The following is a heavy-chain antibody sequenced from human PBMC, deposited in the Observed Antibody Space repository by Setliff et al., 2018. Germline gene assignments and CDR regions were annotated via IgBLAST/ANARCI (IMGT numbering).Heavy chain of an antibody. Sequence: SETLSLTCTVSGGSISSSSYYWGWIRQPPGKGLEWIGSIYYSGSTYYNPSLKSRVTISVDTSKNQFSLKLSSVTAADTAVYYCARHTISIVDVWGKGTTVTVS. CDR2: IYYSGST. CDR1: GGSISSSSYY. D-gene: IGHD3-9*01. CDR3: ARHTISIVDV. J-gene: IGHJ6*03. V-gene: IGHV4-39*01.